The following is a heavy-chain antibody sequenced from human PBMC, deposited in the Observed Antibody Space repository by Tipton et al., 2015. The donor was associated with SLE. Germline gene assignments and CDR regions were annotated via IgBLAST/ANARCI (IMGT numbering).Heavy chain of an antibody. V-gene: IGHV4-34*01. D-gene: IGHD3-3*01. CDR1: GGSISSYY. CDR3: ARRRGLVGVGPTCLEGFRP. CDR2: INHSGST. Sequence: TLSLTCTVSGGSISSYYWSWIRQPPGKGLEWIGEINHSGSTNYNPSLKSRVTISVDTSKNQFSLKLSSVTAADTAVYYCARRRGLVGVGPTCLEGFRPWGQGTLVTVSS. J-gene: IGHJ5*02.